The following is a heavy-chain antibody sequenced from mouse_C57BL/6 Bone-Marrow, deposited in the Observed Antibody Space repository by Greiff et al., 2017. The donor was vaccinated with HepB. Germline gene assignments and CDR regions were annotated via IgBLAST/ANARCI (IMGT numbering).Heavy chain of an antibody. V-gene: IGHV14-4*01. Sequence: VQLKQSGAELVRPGASVKLSCTASGFNIKDDYMHWVKQRPEQGLEWIGWIDPENGDTEYASKFQGKATITADTSSNTAYLQLSSLTSEDTAVYYCTTGCAWFAYWGQGTLVTVSA. CDR1: GFNIKDDY. J-gene: IGHJ3*01. CDR2: IDPENGDT. CDR3: TTGCAWFAY. D-gene: IGHD3-3*01.